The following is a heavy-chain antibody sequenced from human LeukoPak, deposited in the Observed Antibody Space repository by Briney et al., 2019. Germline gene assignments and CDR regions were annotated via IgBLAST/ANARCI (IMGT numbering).Heavy chain of an antibody. D-gene: IGHD6-6*01. Sequence: GGSLRLSCAASGFTFSTYAMSWVRQAPGKGLEWVSCISASYGSTYYADSVKGRFTISRDNSKNTLYLQMNSLRAEDTAVYYCARDPLEYSSSPDYWGQGTLVTVSS. CDR3: ARDPLEYSSSPDY. CDR1: GFTFSTYA. V-gene: IGHV3-23*01. CDR2: ISASYGST. J-gene: IGHJ4*02.